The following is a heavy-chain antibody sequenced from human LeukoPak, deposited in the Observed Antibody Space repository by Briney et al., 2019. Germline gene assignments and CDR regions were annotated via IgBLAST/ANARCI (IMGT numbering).Heavy chain of an antibody. CDR1: GGSISSYY. V-gene: IGHV4-4*07. D-gene: IGHD6-19*01. J-gene: IGHJ4*02. CDR2: IYTSGST. Sequence: ASETLSLTCTVSGGSISSYYWSWIRQPAGKGLEWIGRIYTSGSTNYNPSLKSRVTMSVDTSKNQFSLKLSSVTAADTAVYYCARERGGTKRKVPGTWEPFDYWGQGTLVTVSA. CDR3: ARERGGTKRKVPGTWEPFDY.